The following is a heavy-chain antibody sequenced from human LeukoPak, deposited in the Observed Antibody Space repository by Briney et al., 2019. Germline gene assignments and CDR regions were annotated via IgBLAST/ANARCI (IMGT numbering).Heavy chain of an antibody. CDR1: GGSISSSSYY. D-gene: IGHD3-3*01. CDR2: IYYSGST. V-gene: IGHV4-39*07. Sequence: KPSETLSLTCTVSGGSISSSSYYWGWIRQPPGKGLEWIGSIYYSGSTYYNPSLKSRVTISVDTSKNQFSLKLSSVTAADTAVYYCARVPGGAVPYYDFWSGFYFDYWGQGTLVTVSS. J-gene: IGHJ4*02. CDR3: ARVPGGAVPYYDFWSGFYFDY.